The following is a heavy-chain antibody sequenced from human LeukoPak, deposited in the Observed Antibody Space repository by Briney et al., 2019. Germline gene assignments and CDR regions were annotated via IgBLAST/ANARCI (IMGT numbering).Heavy chain of an antibody. D-gene: IGHD6-19*01. V-gene: IGHV3-21*04. CDR2: ISSSSSYI. CDR1: GFTFSSYS. Sequence: GGSLRLSCAASGFTFSSYSMNWVRQAPGKGLEWVSSISSSSSYIYYADSVKGRFTISRDNAKNSLYLQMNSLRAEDTALYYCAKAGWQNWFDPWGQGTLVTVSS. CDR3: AKAGWQNWFDP. J-gene: IGHJ5*02.